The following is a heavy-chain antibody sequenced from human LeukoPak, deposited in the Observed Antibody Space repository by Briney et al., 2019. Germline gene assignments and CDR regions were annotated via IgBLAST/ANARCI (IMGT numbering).Heavy chain of an antibody. CDR2: IWYDGNNK. CDR1: GFTFSSYG. V-gene: IGHV3-33*01. J-gene: IGHJ4*02. Sequence: GRPLRLSCAASGFTFSSYGMHWVRQAPGKGLEWVAVIWYDGNNKYYADSVKGRFTISRDNSKNTLYLQMNSLRAEDTAVYYCARVNGGKVVEYYFDYWGQGTLVTVSS. D-gene: IGHD2-15*01. CDR3: ARVNGGKVVEYYFDY.